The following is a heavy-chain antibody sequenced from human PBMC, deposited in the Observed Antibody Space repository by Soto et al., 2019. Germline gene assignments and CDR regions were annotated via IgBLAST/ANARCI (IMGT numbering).Heavy chain of an antibody. D-gene: IGHD4-17*01. CDR1: GFTFSSYA. CDR2: ISGSGGST. Sequence: EVQLLESGGGLVQPGGSPRLSCAASGFTFSSYAMSWVRQAPGKGLEWVSAISGSGGSTYYADSVKGRFTISRDNSKNTLYLQMNSLRAEDTAVYYCAKALYGDYHLLDYWGQGTLVTVSS. J-gene: IGHJ4*02. V-gene: IGHV3-23*01. CDR3: AKALYGDYHLLDY.